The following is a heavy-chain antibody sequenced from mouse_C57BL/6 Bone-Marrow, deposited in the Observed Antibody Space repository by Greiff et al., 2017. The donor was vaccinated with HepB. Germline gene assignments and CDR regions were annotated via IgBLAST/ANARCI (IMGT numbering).Heavy chain of an antibody. CDR2: IYPGSGST. Sequence: QVHVKQPGAELVKPGASVKMSCKASGYTFTSYWITWVKQRPGQGLEWIGDIYPGSGSTNYNEKFKSKATLTVDTSSSTAYMQLSSLTSEDSAVYYCAREIYYYGRVSMDYWGQGTSVTVSS. CDR3: AREIYYYGRVSMDY. J-gene: IGHJ4*01. V-gene: IGHV1-55*01. CDR1: GYTFTSYW. D-gene: IGHD1-1*01.